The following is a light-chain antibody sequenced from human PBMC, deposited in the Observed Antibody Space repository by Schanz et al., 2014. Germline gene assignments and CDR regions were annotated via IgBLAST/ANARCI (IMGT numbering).Light chain of an antibody. CDR2: KAS. V-gene: IGKV1-5*03. CDR1: QSISSW. CDR3: QQYNSLWT. Sequence: DIQMTQSSSTLSAAVGDRVTFTCRASQSISSWLAWYQQKPGKAPNLLIYKASSLESGVPSRFSGSGSGTEFTLTISSLQPDDFATYYCQQYNSLWTFGQGTKVQIK. J-gene: IGKJ1*01.